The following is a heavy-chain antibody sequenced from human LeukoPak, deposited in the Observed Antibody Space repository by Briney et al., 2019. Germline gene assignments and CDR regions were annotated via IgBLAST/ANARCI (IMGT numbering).Heavy chain of an antibody. V-gene: IGHV3-11*01. CDR3: AKDAIVVVITIPYFDY. J-gene: IGHJ4*02. Sequence: GGSLRLSCAASGFTFSDYYMSWIRQAPGKGLEWVSYISSSGSTIYYADSVKGRFTISRDNAKNSLYLQMNSLRAEDTAVYYCAKDAIVVVITIPYFDYWGQGTLVTVSS. CDR1: GFTFSDYY. CDR2: ISSSGSTI. D-gene: IGHD3-22*01.